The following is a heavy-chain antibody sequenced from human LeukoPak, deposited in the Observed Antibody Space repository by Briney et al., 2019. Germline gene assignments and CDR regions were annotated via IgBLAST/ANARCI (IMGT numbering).Heavy chain of an antibody. CDR2: ISHDGSSN. D-gene: IGHD2/OR15-2a*01. J-gene: IGHJ3*02. CDR3: AKERGAFDAFDI. CDR1: GFTFSSYG. Sequence: GRSLRLSCAASGFTFSSYGMHWVRQAPGEGLEWVAAISHDGSSNNYADSVKGRFTISRDNSKNTLYPQVSSLRGDDTAVYYCAKERGAFDAFDIWGQGTMVTVSS. V-gene: IGHV3-30*18.